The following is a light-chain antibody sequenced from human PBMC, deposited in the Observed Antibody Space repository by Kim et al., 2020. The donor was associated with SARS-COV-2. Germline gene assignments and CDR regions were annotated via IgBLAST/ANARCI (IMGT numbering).Light chain of an antibody. CDR3: AAWDDSLNGVV. Sequence: QSVLIQPPSASGTPGQRVTISCSGSSSNIGSDTVNWYQQLPGTAPKLLIYSNNQRPSGVPDRFSGSKSGTSASLAISGLQSEDEAEYYCAAWDDSLNGVVFGGGTQLTVL. CDR2: SNN. J-gene: IGLJ2*01. V-gene: IGLV1-44*01. CDR1: SSNIGSDT.